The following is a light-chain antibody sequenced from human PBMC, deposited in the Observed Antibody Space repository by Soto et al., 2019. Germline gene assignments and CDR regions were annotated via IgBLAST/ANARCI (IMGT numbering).Light chain of an antibody. CDR1: QSISSW. V-gene: IGKV1-5*03. Sequence: IHGAHAPSTLSASLGDRVTITCRASQSISSWLAWYQQKPGKAPKLLIYKASSLESGVPSRFSGSGSGTEFTLTISSLQPDDFATYYCQQYNSYWTFGQGTKVDIK. J-gene: IGKJ1*01. CDR3: QQYNSYWT. CDR2: KAS.